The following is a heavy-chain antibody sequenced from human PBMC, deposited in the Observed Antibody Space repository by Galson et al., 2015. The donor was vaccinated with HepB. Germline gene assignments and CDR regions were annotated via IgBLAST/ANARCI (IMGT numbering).Heavy chain of an antibody. CDR3: ARDANSGSYYGGGYYFDY. V-gene: IGHV4-28*03. J-gene: IGHJ4*02. D-gene: IGHD1-26*01. Sequence: YYNPSLKSRVSMSVDTSKNQFSLKLSSVTAADTAMYYCARDANSGSYYGGGYYFDYWGQGTLVTVSS.